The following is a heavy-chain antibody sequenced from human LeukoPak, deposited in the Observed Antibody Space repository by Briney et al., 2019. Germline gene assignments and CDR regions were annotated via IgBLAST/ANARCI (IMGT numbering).Heavy chain of an antibody. J-gene: IGHJ4*02. D-gene: IGHD3-9*01. CDR2: INHGGIA. Sequence: NSSETLSLTCAVYGGSFGGYFWTWIRQPPGKGLEWIGEINHGGIANYNPSLKSRVTISRDTSKNQFSLKLSSVTAADTAVYYCAREDYDILTGYLYFDYWGQGTLVTVSS. CDR3: AREDYDILTGYLYFDY. CDR1: GGSFGGYF. V-gene: IGHV4-34*01.